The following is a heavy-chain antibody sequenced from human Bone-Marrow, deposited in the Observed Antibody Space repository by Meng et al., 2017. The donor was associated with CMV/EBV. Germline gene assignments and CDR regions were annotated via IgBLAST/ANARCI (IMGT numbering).Heavy chain of an antibody. D-gene: IGHD6-6*01. CDR2: IIPIFGTA. J-gene: IGHJ6*02. Sequence: SVKVSCKASGGTFSSYAISWVRQAPGQGLEGMGGIIPIFGTANYAQKFQGRVTITTDESTSTAYMELSSLRSEDTAVYYCADHSSSSRKGTIDYYYYGMDVWGQGTTVTVSS. CDR1: GGTFSSYA. V-gene: IGHV1-69*05. CDR3: ADHSSSSRKGTIDYYYYGMDV.